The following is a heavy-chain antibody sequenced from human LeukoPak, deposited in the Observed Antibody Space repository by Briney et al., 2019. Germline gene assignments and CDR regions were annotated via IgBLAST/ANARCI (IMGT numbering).Heavy chain of an antibody. CDR3: ARMVVVPAAMVGFDY. D-gene: IGHD2-2*01. J-gene: IGHJ4*02. CDR2: IYYSGST. V-gene: IGHV4-59*01. CDR1: GGSFSGYY. Sequence: SETLSPTRAVEGGSFSGYYCGCVRQPPGKGPEWVGYIYYSGSTNHHPSLKSPVTISVDTSKNQFSLKLSSVTAADTVVYYCARMVVVPAAMVGFDYWGQGTLVTVSS.